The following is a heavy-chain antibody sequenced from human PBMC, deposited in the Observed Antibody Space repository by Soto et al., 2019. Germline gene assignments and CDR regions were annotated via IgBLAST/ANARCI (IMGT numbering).Heavy chain of an antibody. Sequence: GGSLRLSCAASGFTFSSYAMHWVRQAPGKGLEWVAVISYDGSNKYYADSVKGRFTISRDNSKNTLYLQMNSLRAEDTAVYYCAREVVLGWCAYYYGMDVWGQGTTVTVSS. V-gene: IGHV3-30-3*01. J-gene: IGHJ6*02. CDR3: AREVVLGWCAYYYGMDV. CDR2: ISYDGSNK. D-gene: IGHD2-8*02. CDR1: GFTFSSYA.